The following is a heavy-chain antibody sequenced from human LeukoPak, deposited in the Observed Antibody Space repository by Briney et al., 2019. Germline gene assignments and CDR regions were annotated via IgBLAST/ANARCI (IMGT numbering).Heavy chain of an antibody. D-gene: IGHD3-16*01. CDR2: IYHSGST. Sequence: SETLSLTCAVSGGSISSGGYSWSWIRQPPGKGLEWIGYIYHSGSTYYSPSLKSRVTISVDRSENQFSLKLSSVTAADTAVYYCATLYDYVWGSYFDYWGQGTLVTVSS. CDR1: GGSISSGGYS. CDR3: ATLYDYVWGSYFDY. J-gene: IGHJ4*02. V-gene: IGHV4-30-2*01.